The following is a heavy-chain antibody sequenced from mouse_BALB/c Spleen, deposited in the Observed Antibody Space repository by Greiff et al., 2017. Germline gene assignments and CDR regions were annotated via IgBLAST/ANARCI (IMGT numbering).Heavy chain of an antibody. J-gene: IGHJ2*01. CDR2: IWGDGST. D-gene: IGHD1-1*01. Sequence: VQLVESGHGLVAPSQSLSITCTVSGFSLTGYGVNWVRQPPGKGLVWLGMIWGDGSTDYNSALKSRLSISKDNSKSQVFLKMNSLQTDDTARYYCARVYYGSSYFDYWGQGTTLTVSS. CDR1: GFSLTGYG. CDR3: ARVYYGSSYFDY. V-gene: IGHV2-6-7*01.